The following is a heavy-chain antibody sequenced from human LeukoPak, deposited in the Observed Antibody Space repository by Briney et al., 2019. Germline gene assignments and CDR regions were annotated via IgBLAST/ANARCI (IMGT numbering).Heavy chain of an antibody. CDR1: GFTFSSYS. J-gene: IGHJ3*02. D-gene: IGHD3-22*01. V-gene: IGHV3-48*02. Sequence: PGGSLRLSCAASGFTFSSYSMNWVRQAPGKGLEWVSYISSSSSTIYYADSVRGRFTISRDNAKNSLYLQMNSLRDEDTAVYYCARDGGYYDSSGYYRDAFDIWGQGTMVTVSS. CDR2: ISSSSSTI. CDR3: ARDGGYYDSSGYYRDAFDI.